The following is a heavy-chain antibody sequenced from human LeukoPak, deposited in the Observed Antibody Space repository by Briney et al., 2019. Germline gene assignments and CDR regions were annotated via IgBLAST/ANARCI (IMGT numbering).Heavy chain of an antibody. D-gene: IGHD3-10*01. J-gene: IGHJ4*02. V-gene: IGHV3-21*01. CDR2: ISSSSSYI. CDR1: GFTFSSYS. CDR3: ARLFGEVTIYDY. Sequence: GGSLRLSCAASGFTFSSYSMNWVRQAPGKGLEWVSSISSSSSYIYYADSVKGRFTISRDNAKNSLYLQMNSLRAEDTAEYYCARLFGEVTIYDYWGQGTLVTVSS.